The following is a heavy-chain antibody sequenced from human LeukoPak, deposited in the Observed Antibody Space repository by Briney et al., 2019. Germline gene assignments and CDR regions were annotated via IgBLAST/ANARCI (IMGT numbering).Heavy chain of an antibody. D-gene: IGHD6-19*01. V-gene: IGHV1-18*01. CDR3: ARAASSGKVYYYYYMDV. CDR2: ISAYNGNT. J-gene: IGHJ6*03. Sequence: ASVKVSCKASGYTFTSYGISWVRQAPGQGLEWMGWISAYNGNTNYAQKLQGRVTMTTDTSTSTAYMELRSLRSDDTAVYYCARAASSGKVYYYYYMDVWGKGTTVTISS. CDR1: GYTFTSYG.